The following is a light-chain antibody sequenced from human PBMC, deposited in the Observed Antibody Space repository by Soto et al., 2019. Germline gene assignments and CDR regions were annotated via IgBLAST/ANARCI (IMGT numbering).Light chain of an antibody. CDR1: QSISSL. J-gene: IGKJ2*01. V-gene: IGKV1-5*01. CDR3: QQYSSFSYT. CDR2: DAS. Sequence: DIQMTQSPSTLSASVGDRVTITCRASQSISSLLAWYQQKPGKAPRLLIYDASSLESGVPSRVSGSGSGTEFTLTISSLQPEDFATYYCQQYSSFSYTFGQGTTLEIK.